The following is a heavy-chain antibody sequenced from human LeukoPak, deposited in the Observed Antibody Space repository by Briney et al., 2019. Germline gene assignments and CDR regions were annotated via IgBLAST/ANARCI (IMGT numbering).Heavy chain of an antibody. CDR3: AKKGERIAARPIDY. Sequence: GGSLRLSCAASGFTFSSYAMSWVRQAPGKGLEWVSAISGSGGRTYYADSVKGRFTISRDNSKNTLYLQMNSLRAEDTAEYYCAKKGERIAARPIDYWGQGTLVT. D-gene: IGHD6-6*01. V-gene: IGHV3-23*01. CDR2: ISGSGGRT. J-gene: IGHJ4*02. CDR1: GFTFSSYA.